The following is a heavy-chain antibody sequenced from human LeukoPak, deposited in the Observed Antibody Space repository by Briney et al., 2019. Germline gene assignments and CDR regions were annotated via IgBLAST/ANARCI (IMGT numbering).Heavy chain of an antibody. Sequence: GGSLRLSCAASGFTFSSYAMSWVRQAPGKGLEWVSAISGSGGSTYYADSVKGRFTISRDNSKNTLYLQTNSLRAEDTAVYYCAKKLLWFGEFSYWGQGTLVTVSS. D-gene: IGHD3-10*01. CDR2: ISGSGGST. J-gene: IGHJ4*02. CDR1: GFTFSSYA. V-gene: IGHV3-23*01. CDR3: AKKLLWFGEFSY.